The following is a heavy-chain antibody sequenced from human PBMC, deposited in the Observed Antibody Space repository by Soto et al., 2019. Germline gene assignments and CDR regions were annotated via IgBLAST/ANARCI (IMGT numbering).Heavy chain of an antibody. Sequence: EVQLLESGGGLVQPGGSLRLPCAASGFAFGSYTMRWVRLAPGRGLEWVSTITGGGDTTYYADSVQGRFTISRDNSKRTLYLQMNSLRVEDTALYYCTKADSKTFDYWGKGTLVTVSS. CDR2: ITGGGDTT. CDR1: GFAFGSYT. V-gene: IGHV3-23*01. D-gene: IGHD4-4*01. CDR3: TKADSKTFDY. J-gene: IGHJ4*02.